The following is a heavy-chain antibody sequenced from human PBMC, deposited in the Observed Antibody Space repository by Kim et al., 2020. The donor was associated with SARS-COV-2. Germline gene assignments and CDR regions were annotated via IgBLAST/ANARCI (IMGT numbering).Heavy chain of an antibody. CDR1: GFPFSSWS. CDR3: ALIWNRAY. D-gene: IGHD1-1*01. CDR2: ISGGGDLT. V-gene: IGHV3-23*01. Sequence: GGSLRLSCIASGFPFSSWSMAWVRRAPGKGLEWVSGISGGGDLTDYADSVKGRFTISRDNPKNTLFLQMNSLRVDDTAVYHCALIWNRAYWGQGTLVTVSS. J-gene: IGHJ4*02.